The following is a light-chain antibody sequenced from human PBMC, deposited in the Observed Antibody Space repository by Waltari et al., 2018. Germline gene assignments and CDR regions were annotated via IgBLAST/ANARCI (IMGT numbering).Light chain of an antibody. CDR1: QRVDSRY. V-gene: IGKV3D-20*01. Sequence: EIVLTPSPATLSLSPGERSTLSCGAIQRVDSRYLAWYQQKPGLAPRLLIYDVSSRATGISDRFSGSGYGTDLTLNISRLEPEDFAVYYCQQYSTSPWTFGQGTKVEIK. CDR2: DVS. J-gene: IGKJ1*01. CDR3: QQYSTSPWT.